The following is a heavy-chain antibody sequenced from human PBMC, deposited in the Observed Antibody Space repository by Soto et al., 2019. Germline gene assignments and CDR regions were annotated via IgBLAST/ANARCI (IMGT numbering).Heavy chain of an antibody. CDR1: GDSLRGDNYC. Sequence: QVQLQESGPGLVKPSQTLSPTCAVSGDSLRGDNYCWRWIRQPPGKDLEWIGYIRYGVTPYYSASLRGRVDISLDTPGNRFSLKVNSVTAAGTAVYFCASLKTSAPSDCFDSWGQGTRVTVSS. CDR3: ASLKTSAPSDCFDS. CDR2: IRYGVTP. J-gene: IGHJ5*01. V-gene: IGHV4-30-4*01.